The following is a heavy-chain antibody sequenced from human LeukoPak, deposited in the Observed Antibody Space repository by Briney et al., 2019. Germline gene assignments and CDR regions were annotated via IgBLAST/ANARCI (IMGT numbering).Heavy chain of an antibody. CDR2: ISGSGGST. D-gene: IGHD3-3*01. V-gene: IGHV3-23*01. Sequence: GGSLRLSCAASGFTFSSYAMSWVRRAPGKGLEWVSAISGSGGSTYYADSVKGRFTISRDNSKNTLYLQMNSLRAEDTAVYYCAKDPFSDFWSGYYSYFDYWGQGTLVTVSS. CDR3: AKDPFSDFWSGYYSYFDY. J-gene: IGHJ4*02. CDR1: GFTFSSYA.